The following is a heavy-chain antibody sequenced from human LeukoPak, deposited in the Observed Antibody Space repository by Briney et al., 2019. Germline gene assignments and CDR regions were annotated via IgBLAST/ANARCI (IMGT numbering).Heavy chain of an antibody. CDR3: ARDNAGGGYYYEFDY. CDR2: ISYDGRNK. J-gene: IGHJ4*02. CDR1: GFTFNNYG. Sequence: GKSLRLSCAASGFTFNNYGMHWVRQAPGKGLEWVAVISYDGRNKHYPDSVKGRFTISRDISTDTLWLQMDSLRTEDTAVYYCARDNAGGGYYYEFDYWGQGTLVTVSS. D-gene: IGHD3-22*01. V-gene: IGHV3-30*03.